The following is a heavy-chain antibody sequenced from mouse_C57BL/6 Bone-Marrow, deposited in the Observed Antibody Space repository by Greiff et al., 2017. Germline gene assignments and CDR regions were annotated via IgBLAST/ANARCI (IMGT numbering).Heavy chain of an antibody. V-gene: IGHV1-20*01. CDR2: INPYNGDT. CDR3: ASSYYGYEDFGY. CDR1: GYSFTGYF. D-gene: IGHD2-9*01. J-gene: IGHJ2*01. Sequence: EVKLMESGPELVKPGDSVKISCKASGYSFTGYFMNWVLQSHGKSLEWIGRINPYNGDTFYNQKFKGKATLTVDNSSSTAHMELRSLTSEDSAVYYCASSYYGYEDFGYWGQGTTLTVSS.